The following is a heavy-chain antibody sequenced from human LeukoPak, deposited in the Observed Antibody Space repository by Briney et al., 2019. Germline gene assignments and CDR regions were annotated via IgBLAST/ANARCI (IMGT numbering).Heavy chain of an antibody. CDR3: ARGSGSKTLGYYYYGMDV. CDR2: IYHSGST. V-gene: IGHV4-39*07. Sequence: SETLSLTCTVSGGSISSSSYYWGWIRQPPGKGLEWIGYIYHSGSTYYNPSLKSRVTISVDTSKNQFSLKLSSVTAADTAVYYCARGSGSKTLGYYYYGMDVWGQGTTVTVSS. D-gene: IGHD3-10*01. CDR1: GGSISSSSYY. J-gene: IGHJ6*02.